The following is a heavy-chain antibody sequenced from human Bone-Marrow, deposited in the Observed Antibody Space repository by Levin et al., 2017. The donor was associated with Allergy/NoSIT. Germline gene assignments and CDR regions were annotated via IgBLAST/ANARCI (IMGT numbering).Heavy chain of an antibody. D-gene: IGHD1-26*01. J-gene: IGHJ4*02. CDR3: SRDRGEWGQFYLDS. CDR2: VSHDGSHR. Sequence: LSLTCAASGFPFSAFGMHWVRQAPGRGLEWVAVVSHDGSHRVYADSVKARFTISRDNSKKIHYLQMDSLGPEDTAVYYCSRDRGEWGQFYLDSWGQGILVTVSS. V-gene: IGHV3-33*01. CDR1: GFPFSAFG.